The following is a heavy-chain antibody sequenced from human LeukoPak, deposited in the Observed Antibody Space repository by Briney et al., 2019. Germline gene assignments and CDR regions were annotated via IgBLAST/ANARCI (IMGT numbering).Heavy chain of an antibody. CDR1: GLFFSDVW. J-gene: IGHJ4*02. V-gene: IGHV3-7*01. D-gene: IGHD2-8*02. CDR2: IEKDGSEK. CDR3: AAGYGWLTDF. Sequence: QPGGSLRLSCAGTGLFFSDVWMSWFRQAPGKGLEWVANIEKDGSEKNYVDSVKGRFTISRDNAKNSLHLEMNSLRGEDTAVYYCAAGYGWLTDFWGQGTLVTVSS.